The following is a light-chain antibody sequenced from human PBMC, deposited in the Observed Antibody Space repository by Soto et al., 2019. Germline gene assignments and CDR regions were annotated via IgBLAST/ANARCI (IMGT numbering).Light chain of an antibody. CDR1: QSVFFSSNNKNY. J-gene: IGKJ1*01. CDR2: WAS. CDR3: QQYLSIPRT. V-gene: IGKV4-1*01. Sequence: DIVMTQSPDSLAVSLGEGATINCKSSQSVFFSSNNKNYLAWYQQRPGQPPKLLIYWASTRESGVPDRFSGSGSGTDFTLTISSLQAEDVAVYYCQQYLSIPRTFGQGTKVEI.